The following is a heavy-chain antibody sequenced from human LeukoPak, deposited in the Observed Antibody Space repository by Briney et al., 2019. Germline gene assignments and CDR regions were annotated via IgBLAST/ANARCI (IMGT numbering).Heavy chain of an antibody. Sequence: GGSLRLSCTASGFTFGDYAMSWFRQAPGKGLEWVGFIRSKAYGGTTEYAASVKGRFTISRDDSKSIAYLQMNSLKTEDTAVYYCTSPLWFGELFSDYWGQGTLVTVSS. D-gene: IGHD3-10*01. V-gene: IGHV3-49*03. J-gene: IGHJ4*02. CDR2: IRSKAYGGTT. CDR1: GFTFGDYA. CDR3: TSPLWFGELFSDY.